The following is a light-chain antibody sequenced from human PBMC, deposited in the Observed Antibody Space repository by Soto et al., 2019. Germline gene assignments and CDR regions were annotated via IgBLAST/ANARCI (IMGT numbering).Light chain of an antibody. CDR3: QQYYSYPLT. CDR2: AAS. CDR1: QGISSY. Sequence: IRMTQSPSSLSASTGDRVTITCRGSQGISSYLAWYQQKPGKAPKLLIYAASTLQSGVPSRFSGSGSRTDFTLTISCLQSEDFATYYCQQYYSYPLTFGGGTKVEIK. V-gene: IGKV1-8*01. J-gene: IGKJ4*01.